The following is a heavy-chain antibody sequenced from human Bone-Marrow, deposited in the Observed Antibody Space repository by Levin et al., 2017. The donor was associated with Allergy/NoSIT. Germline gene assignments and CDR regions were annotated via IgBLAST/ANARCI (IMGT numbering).Heavy chain of an antibody. CDR3: ARGHRDSSSWFADPSYYYYDGMDV. V-gene: IGHV1-8*01. CDR1: GYTFTSYD. Sequence: ASVKVSCKASGYTFTSYDINWVRQATGQGLEWMGWMNPNSGNTGYAQKFQGRVTMTRNTSISTAYMELSSLRSEDTAVYYCARGHRDSSSWFADPSYYYYDGMDVWGQGTTVTVSS. D-gene: IGHD6-13*01. CDR2: MNPNSGNT. J-gene: IGHJ6*02.